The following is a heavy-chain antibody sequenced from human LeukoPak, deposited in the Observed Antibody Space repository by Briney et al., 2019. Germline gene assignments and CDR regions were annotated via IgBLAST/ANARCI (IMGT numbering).Heavy chain of an antibody. CDR2: IYYSGST. Sequence: PSQTLFLTCTVSGGSISSGGYYWSWIRQHPGKGLEWIGYIYYSGSTYYNPSLKSRVTISVDTSKNQFSLKLSSVTAADTAVYYCARDSGNYYDSSGLVFDYWGQGTLVTVSS. J-gene: IGHJ4*02. V-gene: IGHV4-31*03. CDR1: GGSISSGGYY. CDR3: ARDSGNYYDSSGLVFDY. D-gene: IGHD3-22*01.